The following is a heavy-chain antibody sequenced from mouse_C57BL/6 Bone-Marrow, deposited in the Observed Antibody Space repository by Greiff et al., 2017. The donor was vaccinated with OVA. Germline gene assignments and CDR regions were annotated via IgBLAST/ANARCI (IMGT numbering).Heavy chain of an antibody. CDR1: GFSLTSYG. Sequence: VQLKESGPGLVQPSQSLSITCTVSGFSLTSYGVHWVRQSPGKGLEWLGVIWRGGSTDYNAAFMSRLSITKDNSKSQVFFKMNSLQADDTAIYYCAKKEGGYSLYAMDDWGQGASVTVSS. J-gene: IGHJ4*01. V-gene: IGHV2-5*01. CDR3: AKKEGGYSLYAMDD. CDR2: IWRGGST. D-gene: IGHD2-3*01.